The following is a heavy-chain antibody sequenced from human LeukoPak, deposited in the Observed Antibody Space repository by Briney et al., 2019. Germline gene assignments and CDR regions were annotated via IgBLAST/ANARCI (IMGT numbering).Heavy chain of an antibody. D-gene: IGHD3-10*01. CDR3: ATQDRGYYYYGMDV. V-gene: IGHV1-24*01. CDR1: GYTLTELS. CDR2: FDPEDGET. Sequence: GASVKVSCKVSGYTLTELSMHWVRQAPGKGLEWMGGFDPEDGETIYAQKFQGRVTMTEDTSTDTAYMELSSLRSEDTAVYYCATQDRGYYYYGMDVWGQGTTATVSS. J-gene: IGHJ6*02.